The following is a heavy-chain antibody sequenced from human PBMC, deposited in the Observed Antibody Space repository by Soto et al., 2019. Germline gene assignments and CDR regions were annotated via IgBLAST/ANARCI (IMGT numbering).Heavy chain of an antibody. J-gene: IGHJ6*02. CDR2: IRSRANNFAT. CDR1: GFIFSGSA. V-gene: IGHV3-73*01. D-gene: IGHD2-2*02. Sequence: PGGSLRLSCAASGFIFSGSAIHWVRQASGKGLEWVGRIRSRANNFATSSAASVKGRFTFSRDDSKNTAYLQMNTLKPEDTAVYYCARGQGAAIGDYYYHGMDVWGQGTTVTVPS. CDR3: ARGQGAAIGDYYYHGMDV.